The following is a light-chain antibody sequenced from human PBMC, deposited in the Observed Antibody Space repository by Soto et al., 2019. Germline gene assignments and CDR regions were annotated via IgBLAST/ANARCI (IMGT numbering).Light chain of an antibody. CDR1: SSDVGGYNY. Sequence: QSVLTQPRSVSGSPGQSVTISCTGTSSDVGGYNYVSWYQQHPGKAPKLMIYDVTMRPSGVPDRFSGSKSVNTASLTISGLQAEDEADYYCCTYAGNYVVFGGGTTLTVL. V-gene: IGLV2-11*01. J-gene: IGLJ2*01. CDR2: DVT. CDR3: CTYAGNYVV.